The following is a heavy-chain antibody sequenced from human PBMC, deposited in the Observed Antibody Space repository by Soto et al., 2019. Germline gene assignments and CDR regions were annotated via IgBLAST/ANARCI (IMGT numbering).Heavy chain of an antibody. V-gene: IGHV4-61*05. Sequence: SETLSLTCTVSGGSISSSSYYWGWIRQPPGKGLEWIGYIYYSGSTSYNPSLKSRVTISVDTSKNQFSLKLSSVTAADTAVYYCARRYGYSFDYWGQGTLVTVSS. CDR2: IYYSGST. D-gene: IGHD1-1*01. CDR3: ARRYGYSFDY. J-gene: IGHJ4*02. CDR1: GGSISSSSYY.